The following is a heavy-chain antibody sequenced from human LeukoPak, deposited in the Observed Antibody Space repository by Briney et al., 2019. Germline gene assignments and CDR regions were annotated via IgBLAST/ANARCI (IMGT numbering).Heavy chain of an antibody. CDR3: ARGAPRWWFDP. V-gene: IGHV4-61*02. CDR2: IYTFGNT. CDR1: GGSISSDSYY. Sequence: PSQTLSLTCTVSGGSISSDSYYWTWIRQPAGKGLEWIGLIYTFGNTNYNPSLKSRVTISADASKNQFSLKLSSVTAADTAIYYCARGAPRWWFDPWGQGILVTVSS. J-gene: IGHJ5*02. D-gene: IGHD4-23*01.